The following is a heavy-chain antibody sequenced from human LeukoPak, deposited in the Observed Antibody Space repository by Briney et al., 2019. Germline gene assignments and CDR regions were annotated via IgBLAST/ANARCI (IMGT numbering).Heavy chain of an antibody. J-gene: IGHJ4*02. V-gene: IGHV3-53*01. CDR3: ARARIAAAAYYFDY. Sequence: GGSLRLSCTASGFTFSSYVMSWVRQAPGKGLEWVSIIYSGGSTSYADSVRGRFTISRDNSKNTLYLQMNSLRAEDTAVYYCARARIAAAAYYFDYWGQGTLVTVSS. CDR2: IYSGGST. D-gene: IGHD6-13*01. CDR1: GFTFSSYV.